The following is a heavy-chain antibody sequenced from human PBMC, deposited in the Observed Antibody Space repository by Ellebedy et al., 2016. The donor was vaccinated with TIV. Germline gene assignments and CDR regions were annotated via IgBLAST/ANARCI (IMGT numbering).Heavy chain of an antibody. CDR2: IIPIFGTA. J-gene: IGHJ5*02. D-gene: IGHD4-23*01. Sequence: AASVQVSCKASGGTFSRYAISWVRQAPGQGLEWMGGIIPIFGTANYAQKFQGRVTITADESTSTAYMELSSLRSEDTAVYYCARVDSVVTPYSWFDPWGQGTLVTVSS. CDR1: GGTFSRYA. V-gene: IGHV1-69*13. CDR3: ARVDSVVTPYSWFDP.